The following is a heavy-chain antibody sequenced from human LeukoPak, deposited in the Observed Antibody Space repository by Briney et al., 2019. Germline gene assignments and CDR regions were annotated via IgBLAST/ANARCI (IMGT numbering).Heavy chain of an antibody. J-gene: IGHJ4*02. CDR1: GYTFTDYY. CDR2: ISPNSGVT. V-gene: IGHV1-2*02. CDR3: ARGYYYGSGTYIGDY. Sequence: ASVKVSCKASGYTFTDYYMHWVRQAPGQGLEWMGWISPNSGVTNHAQKFQGRVTMTRDTSISTAYMDLSSLRSDDTAVYYCARGYYYGSGTYIGDYWGQGTLVTVSS. D-gene: IGHD3-10*01.